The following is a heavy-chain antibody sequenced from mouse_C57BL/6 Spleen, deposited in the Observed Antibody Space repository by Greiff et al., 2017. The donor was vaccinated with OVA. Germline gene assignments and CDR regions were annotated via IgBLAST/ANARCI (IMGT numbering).Heavy chain of an antibody. CDR2: ISYSGST. CDR1: GYSITSDY. CDR3: ARSEDGYHWYFDV. V-gene: IGHV3-8*01. J-gene: IGHJ1*03. Sequence: EVQLVESGPCLAKPSQTLSLTCSVTGYSITSDYWNWIRKFPGNKLEYMGYISYSGSTYYNPSLKSRISITRDTSKNQYYLQLNSVTTEDTATYYCARSEDGYHWYFDVWGTGTTVTVSS. D-gene: IGHD2-3*01.